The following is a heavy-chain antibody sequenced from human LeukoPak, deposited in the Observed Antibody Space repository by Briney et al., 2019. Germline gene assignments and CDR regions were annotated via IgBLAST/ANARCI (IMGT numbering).Heavy chain of an antibody. CDR2: ITSGGTTV. J-gene: IGHJ6*04. V-gene: IGHV3-11*01. Sequence: GGSLRLSCAASGFTFSDYYMGWIRQAPGKGLEWVSYITSGGTTVYYADSVKGRFTISRDNAKKSLFLQMNSLRAEDTAVYYCAKDGLGSSSFYMDVWGKGTTVTVSS. D-gene: IGHD2-2*01. CDR1: GFTFSDYY. CDR3: AKDGLGSSSFYMDV.